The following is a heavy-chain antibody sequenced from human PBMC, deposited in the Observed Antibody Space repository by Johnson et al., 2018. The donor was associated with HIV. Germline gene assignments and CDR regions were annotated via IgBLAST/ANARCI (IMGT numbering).Heavy chain of an antibody. CDR1: GFTVSSNY. D-gene: IGHD1-1*01. CDR3: ANPTGSDAFDI. V-gene: IGHV3-30*02. J-gene: IGHJ3*02. CDR2: IQHDGKKE. Sequence: MQLVESGGGLVQPGGSLRLSCAASGFTVSSNYMHWVRQAPGKGLERVAFIQHDGKKELYGDSVKGRFTVSRDNSKNAVYLQMNSLRAEDTAVYYCANPTGSDAFDIWGQGTMVTVSS.